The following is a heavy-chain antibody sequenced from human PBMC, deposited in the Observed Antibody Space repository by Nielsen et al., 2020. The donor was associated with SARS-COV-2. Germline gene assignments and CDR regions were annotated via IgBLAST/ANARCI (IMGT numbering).Heavy chain of an antibody. D-gene: IGHD5-24*01. V-gene: IGHV4-59*12. CDR1: GGSISSYY. CDR3: ARDRQGYNYYYGMDV. J-gene: IGHJ6*02. Sequence: SETLSLTCTVSGGSISSYYWSWIRQPPGKGLEWIGYIYYSGSTYYNPSLKSRVTISVDTSKNQFSLRLNSVTAADTAQYYCARDRQGYNYYYGMDVWGQGTTVTVS. CDR2: IYYSGST.